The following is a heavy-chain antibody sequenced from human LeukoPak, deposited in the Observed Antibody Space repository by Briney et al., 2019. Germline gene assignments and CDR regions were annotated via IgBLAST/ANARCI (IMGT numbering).Heavy chain of an antibody. J-gene: IGHJ3*02. Sequence: SETLSLTCTVSGGSINSSPYYWGWIRQPPGKGLEWIGSIYYSGSTYYNPSLKSRVTISVDTSKNQFSLKLSSVTAADTAVYYCAGVCHSFTHDAFDIWGQGTMVTVPS. CDR2: IYYSGST. D-gene: IGHD2/OR15-2a*01. V-gene: IGHV4-39*07. CDR3: AGVCHSFTHDAFDI. CDR1: GGSINSSPYY.